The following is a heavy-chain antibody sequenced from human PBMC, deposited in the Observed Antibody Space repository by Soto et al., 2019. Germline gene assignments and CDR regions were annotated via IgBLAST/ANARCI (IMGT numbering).Heavy chain of an antibody. CDR2: IIPIFGTA. Sequence: SVKVSCKASGGTFSSCAISWVRQAPGQGLEWMGGIIPIFGTANYAQKFQGRVTITADKSTSTAYMELSSLRSEDTAVYYCARDPVRGYSYGFYGMDVWGQGTTVTVSS. V-gene: IGHV1-69*06. J-gene: IGHJ6*02. D-gene: IGHD5-18*01. CDR3: ARDPVRGYSYGFYGMDV. CDR1: GGTFSSCA.